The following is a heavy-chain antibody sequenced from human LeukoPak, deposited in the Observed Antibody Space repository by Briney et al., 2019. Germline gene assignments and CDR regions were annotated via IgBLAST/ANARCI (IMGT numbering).Heavy chain of an antibody. CDR3: AARPKYADY. V-gene: IGHV3-15*04. Sequence: GGSLRLSCAASGFTFSNAWVSWVRQAPGKGLEWVGRIESKTEGETTDYAAPVKGRFTISRDDSKNTLYLQMNSLETEDTAVYYCAARPKYADYWGQGTLVTVSS. CDR2: IESKTEGETT. CDR1: GFTFSNAW. J-gene: IGHJ4*02.